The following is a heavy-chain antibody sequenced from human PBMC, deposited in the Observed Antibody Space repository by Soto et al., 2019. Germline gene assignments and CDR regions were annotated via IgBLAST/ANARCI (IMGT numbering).Heavy chain of an antibody. V-gene: IGHV1-69*01. CDR3: ARDCGLRLGELSFFDY. CDR1: GGTFSRFA. J-gene: IGHJ4*02. D-gene: IGHD3-16*02. CDR2: VIPLFGTA. Sequence: QVHLVQSGAEVKKTGSSVKVSCKASGGTFSRFAISWVRQAPGQGLEWMGGVIPLFGTASYAQKFQGRVTITADEATTTGHMELSGLRSDDTAVYYCARDCGLRLGELSFFDYWGQGSLVTVSS.